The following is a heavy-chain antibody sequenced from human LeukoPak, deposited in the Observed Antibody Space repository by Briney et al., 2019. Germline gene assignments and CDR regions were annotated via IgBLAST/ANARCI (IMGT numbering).Heavy chain of an antibody. V-gene: IGHV1-18*01. D-gene: IGHD6-19*01. CDR2: ISAYNGNT. J-gene: IGHJ6*03. CDR3: ARCPNSSGWYIDYYYYMDV. Sequence: GASVKVSCKASGYTFTSYGISWVRQAAGQGLEWMGWISAYNGNTNYAQKLQGRVTMTTDTSTSTAYMELRSLRSDDTAVYYCARCPNSSGWYIDYYYYMDVWGKGTTVTISS. CDR1: GYTFTSYG.